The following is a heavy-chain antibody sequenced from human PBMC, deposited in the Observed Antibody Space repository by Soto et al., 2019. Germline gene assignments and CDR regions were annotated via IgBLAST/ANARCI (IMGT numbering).Heavy chain of an antibody. Sequence: PSQTLSLTCAISGDSVSSNSAAWNWIRQSPSRGLEWLGRTYYRSKWYNDYAVSVKSRITINPDTSKNQFSLQLNSVTPEDTAVYYCARATTIRFLEWSSPPHGMDAWGQGTTVTVSS. J-gene: IGHJ6*02. D-gene: IGHD3-3*01. CDR3: ARATTIRFLEWSSPPHGMDA. V-gene: IGHV6-1*01. CDR1: GDSVSSNSAA. CDR2: TYYRSKWYN.